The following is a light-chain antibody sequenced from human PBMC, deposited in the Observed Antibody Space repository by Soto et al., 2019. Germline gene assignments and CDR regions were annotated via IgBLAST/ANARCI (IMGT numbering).Light chain of an antibody. V-gene: IGLV2-11*01. Sequence: QSALTQPRSVSGSPGHSVTISCTGTTSDVGGYDFVSWFQQHPGATPKLMIYDVDKQPSGVPGRFSGSKSANTASLTISGLQPEDEADYYCCSYAGSYTFVFGTGTKVTVL. CDR3: CSYAGSYTFV. CDR2: DVD. CDR1: TSDVGGYDF. J-gene: IGLJ1*01.